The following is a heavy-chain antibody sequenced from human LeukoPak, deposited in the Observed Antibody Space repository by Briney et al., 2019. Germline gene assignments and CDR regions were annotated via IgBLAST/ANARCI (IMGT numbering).Heavy chain of an antibody. CDR1: GYSFTTYW. CDR3: ASRYCSGGNCYSHWYFDL. D-gene: IGHD2-15*01. Sequence: GESLKISCKGSGYSFTTYWIAWVRQMPGKGLEWMGIIYPGDSDTRYSPSFQGQVTISADKSISTAYLQWSSLKASDTAMYYCASRYCSGGNCYSHWYFDLWGRGTLVTVSS. J-gene: IGHJ2*01. V-gene: IGHV5-51*01. CDR2: IYPGDSDT.